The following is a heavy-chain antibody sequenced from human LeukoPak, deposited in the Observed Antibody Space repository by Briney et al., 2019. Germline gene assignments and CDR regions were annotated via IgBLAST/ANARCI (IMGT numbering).Heavy chain of an antibody. CDR1: GFIFKNHA. CDR3: AKRFVSTVGVRSDHKVGFYFDY. D-gene: IGHD2-8*01. J-gene: IGHJ4*02. CDR2: ISHSDAST. V-gene: IGHV3-23*01. Sequence: GGSLRLSCAASGFIFKNHAMSWVRQAPGKGLEWVSDISHSDASTYYADSVKGRFTISRDNSKDTLYLQMNSLRAEDTAVYYCAKRFVSTVGVRSDHKVGFYFDYWGQGTLVTVSS.